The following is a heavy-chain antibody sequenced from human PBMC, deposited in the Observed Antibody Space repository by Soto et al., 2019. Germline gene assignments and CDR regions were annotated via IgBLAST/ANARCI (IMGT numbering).Heavy chain of an antibody. V-gene: IGHV1-3*01. CDR1: GYTFTSYA. J-gene: IGHJ6*02. CDR3: ARDRDLWSGYYYYGMDV. Sequence: ASVKVSCKASGYTFTSYAMHWVRQAPGQRLEWMGWINAGNGNTKYSQKFQGRVTITRDTSASTAYRELSSLRSEDTAVYYCARDRDLWSGYYYYGMDVWGQGTTVTVS. D-gene: IGHD3-3*01. CDR2: INAGNGNT.